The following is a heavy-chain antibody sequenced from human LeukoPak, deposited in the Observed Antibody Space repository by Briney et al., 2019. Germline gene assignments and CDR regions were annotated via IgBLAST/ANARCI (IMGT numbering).Heavy chain of an antibody. D-gene: IGHD5-18*01. V-gene: IGHV4-39*01. CDR1: GGSISSSSAS. J-gene: IGHJ4*02. CDR3: VSPRGCSYGYFDY. Sequence: SQTLSLTRTVSGGSISSSSASWGWIRQPPGKGLEWIGSIYYSKNTYYNPSLTRRVTISADTSKNQFSLTLGSVSATDTAVYYCVSPRGCSYGYFDYWGQGTLVTVSS. CDR2: IYYSKNT.